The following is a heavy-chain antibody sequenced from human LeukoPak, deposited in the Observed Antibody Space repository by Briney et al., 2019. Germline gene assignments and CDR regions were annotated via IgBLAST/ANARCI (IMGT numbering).Heavy chain of an antibody. CDR2: ISSSSYI. V-gene: IGHV3-21*01. D-gene: IGHD3-16*02. CDR3: ARSPMITFGGVIAPFDY. CDR1: GFTFSSYS. J-gene: IGHJ4*02. Sequence: GGSLRLSCAASGFTFSSYSMNWVRQAPGKGLEWVSSISSSSYIYYADSVKGRFTISRDNAKNSLYLQMNSLRAEDTAVYYCARSPMITFGGVIAPFDYWGQGTLVTVSS.